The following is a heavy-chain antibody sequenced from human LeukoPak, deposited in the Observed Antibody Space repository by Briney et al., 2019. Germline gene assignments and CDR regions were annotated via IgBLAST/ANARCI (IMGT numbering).Heavy chain of an antibody. J-gene: IGHJ6*02. D-gene: IGHD6-19*01. CDR3: ARDESNYSSGWTAYYYYGMDV. CDR2: ISYDGSDK. V-gene: IGHV3-30-3*01. Sequence: GRSLRLSCAASGFTFRTYSMHWVRQAPGKGPEWVAVISYDGSDKYYTDSVKGRFTISRDNSKNTLYLQMNSLRPEDTAVYYCARDESNYSSGWTAYYYYGMDVRGQGTTVTVSS. CDR1: GFTFRTYS.